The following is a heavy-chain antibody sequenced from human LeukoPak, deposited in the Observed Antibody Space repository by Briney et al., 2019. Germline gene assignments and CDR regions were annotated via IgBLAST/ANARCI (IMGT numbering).Heavy chain of an antibody. D-gene: IGHD6-13*01. CDR1: GFTFSSYA. Sequence: PGRSLRLSCAASGFTFSSYAMHWVRQAPGKGLEWVAAISYDGGNKYYAESVKGRFTISRDSSKNTLYLQTNSLRTEDTAVYYCARAKTSSSRALFDYWGQGTLVTVSS. J-gene: IGHJ4*02. CDR3: ARAKTSSSRALFDY. V-gene: IGHV3-30-3*01. CDR2: ISYDGGNK.